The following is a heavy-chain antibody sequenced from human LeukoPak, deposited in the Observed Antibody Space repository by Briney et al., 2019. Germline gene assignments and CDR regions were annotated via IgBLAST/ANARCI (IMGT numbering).Heavy chain of an antibody. CDR2: VSSSGTTM. CDR1: GFTFSSYA. Sequence: GSLRLSCSASGFTFSSYAMHWVRQAPGKGLEWVSCVSSSGTTMYHADSVKGRFTISRDNAKNSLYLQMNSLRAEDAAVYYCARRYCSSASCLFDYWGREPWSPSPQ. V-gene: IGHV3-48*03. D-gene: IGHD2-2*01. J-gene: IGHJ4*02. CDR3: ARRYCSSASCLFDY.